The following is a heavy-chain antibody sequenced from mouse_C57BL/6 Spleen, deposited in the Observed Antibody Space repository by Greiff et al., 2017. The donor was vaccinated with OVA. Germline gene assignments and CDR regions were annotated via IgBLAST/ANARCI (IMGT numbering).Heavy chain of an antibody. D-gene: IGHD1-1*01. V-gene: IGHV1-55*01. CDR1: GYTFTSYW. CDR2: IYPGSGST. Sequence: QVQLKQPGAELVKPGASVKMSCKASGYTFTSYWITWVKQRPGQGLEWIGDIYPGSGSTNYNEKFKSKATLTVDTSSSTAYMQLSSLTSEDSAVYYCALGLYYCGGSDAMDYWGQGTSVTVSS. CDR3: ALGLYYCGGSDAMDY. J-gene: IGHJ4*01.